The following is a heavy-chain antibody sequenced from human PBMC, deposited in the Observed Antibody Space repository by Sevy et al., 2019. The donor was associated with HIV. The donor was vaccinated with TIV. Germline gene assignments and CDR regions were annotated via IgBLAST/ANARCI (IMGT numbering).Heavy chain of an antibody. CDR3: ARDLEFYDYGDYGPAFMPDY. Sequence: GGSLRLSCAASGFSFSTYGMHWVLQAAGKGLEWVAVMWFDGSNTYYADSVKGRFTISRDIAKNTLHLQMNSLRAEYTAVYYCARDLEFYDYGDYGPAFMPDYWGQGTLVTVSS. D-gene: IGHD4-17*01. CDR2: MWFDGSNT. J-gene: IGHJ4*02. CDR1: GFSFSTYG. V-gene: IGHV3-33*01.